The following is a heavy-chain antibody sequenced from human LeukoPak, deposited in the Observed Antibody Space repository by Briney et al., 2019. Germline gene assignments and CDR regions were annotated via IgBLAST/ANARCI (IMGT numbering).Heavy chain of an antibody. CDR2: IYHSGRT. J-gene: IGHJ4*02. CDR3: ARSQGNEGMGY. D-gene: IGHD1-1*01. CDR1: GYSISSGYY. Sequence: SETLSLTCVVSGYSISSGYYWGWIRQPPGKWLEWIGRIYHSGRTYYNPSLMGRVTLSVDTSKNQFSLRLSSVTAADTAVYYCARSQGNEGMGYWGRGTLVTVSS. V-gene: IGHV4-38-2*01.